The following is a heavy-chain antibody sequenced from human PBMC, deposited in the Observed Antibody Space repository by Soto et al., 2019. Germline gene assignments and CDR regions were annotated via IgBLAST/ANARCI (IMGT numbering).Heavy chain of an antibody. CDR3: ARDREWYCSSTSCYFIPFDY. V-gene: IGHV1-18*01. Sequence: VASVKVSCKASGYTFTSYGISWVRQAPGQGLEWMGWISAYNGNTNYAQKLQGRVTMTTDTSTSTAYMELRSLRSDDTAVYYCARDREWYCSSTSCYFIPFDYWGQGTLVTVSS. J-gene: IGHJ4*02. CDR1: GYTFTSYG. D-gene: IGHD2-2*01. CDR2: ISAYNGNT.